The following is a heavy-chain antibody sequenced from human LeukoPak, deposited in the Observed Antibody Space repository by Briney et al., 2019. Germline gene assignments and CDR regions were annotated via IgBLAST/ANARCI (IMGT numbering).Heavy chain of an antibody. J-gene: IGHJ5*02. Sequence: SETLSLTCAVYGGSFSGYYWSWIRQPPGKGLEWIGEINHSGSTNNNPSLKSRVTISVDTSKNQFSLKLSSVTAADTAVYYCARAPYYYGSGSYYNAWGQGTLVTVSS. D-gene: IGHD3-10*01. CDR2: INHSGST. CDR3: ARAPYYYGSGSYYNA. V-gene: IGHV4-34*01. CDR1: GGSFSGYY.